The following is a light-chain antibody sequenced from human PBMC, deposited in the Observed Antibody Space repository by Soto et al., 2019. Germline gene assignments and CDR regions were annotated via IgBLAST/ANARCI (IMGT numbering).Light chain of an antibody. CDR1: SSDVGGY. CDR3: SSYTTSATYV. J-gene: IGLJ1*01. CDR2: EVS. V-gene: IGLV2-14*01. Sequence: QAVVTQPASVSGSPGQSITISCTGTSSDVGGYVSWYQQHPGKVPKLIIYEVSNRPSGISNHFSGSKSGNTASLTISGLQAEDEADYYCSSYTTSATYVFGTGTKLTVL.